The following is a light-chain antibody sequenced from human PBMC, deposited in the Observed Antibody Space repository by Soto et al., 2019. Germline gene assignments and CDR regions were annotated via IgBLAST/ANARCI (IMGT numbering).Light chain of an antibody. J-gene: IGKJ1*01. CDR3: QQYNIWWT. V-gene: IGKV3-15*01. CDR2: GAS. CDR1: QSVSSS. Sequence: EIAMTQSPDTLSVSPGERATLSCRASQSVSSSLAWYQQKPGQAPRLLIYGASTRATGIPARFSGSGSGTEFTLTISSLQSEDSAVYYCQQYNIWWTFGQGTKVDIK.